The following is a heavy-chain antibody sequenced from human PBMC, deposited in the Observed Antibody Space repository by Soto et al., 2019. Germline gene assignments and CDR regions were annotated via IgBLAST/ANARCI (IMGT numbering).Heavy chain of an antibody. CDR1: GYTFSAYT. J-gene: IGHJ3*02. CDR3: ARDTETLGPRANDALDI. V-gene: IGHV1-3*01. Sequence: ASVKVSCKATGYTFSAYTMNWVREAPGQSLEWMGWINAGSGNTKYSQNFQGRVSITRDTSASTVYMELTGLTSEDTAVYYCARDTETLGPRANDALDIWGQGTMVTVSS. CDR2: INAGSGNT. D-gene: IGHD3-3*02.